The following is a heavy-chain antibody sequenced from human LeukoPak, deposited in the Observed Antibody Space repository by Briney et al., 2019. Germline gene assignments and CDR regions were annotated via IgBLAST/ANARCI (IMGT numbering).Heavy chain of an antibody. J-gene: IGHJ4*02. CDR3: ARAQAPCSSTSCYDFDY. CDR1: GYTFTSYD. Sequence: ASVKVSCKASGYTFTSYDINWVRQATGQGLEWMGWMNPNSGNTGYAQKFQGRVTSTRNTSISTAYMELSSLRSEDTAVYYCARAQAPCSSTSCYDFDYWGQGTLVTVSS. V-gene: IGHV1-8*03. D-gene: IGHD2-2*01. CDR2: MNPNSGNT.